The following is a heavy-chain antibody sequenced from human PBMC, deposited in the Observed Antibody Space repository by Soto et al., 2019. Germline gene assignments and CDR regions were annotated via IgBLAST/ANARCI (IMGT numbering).Heavy chain of an antibody. J-gene: IGHJ3*02. CDR2: ISYDGSNE. Sequence: QVQVVESGGGVVQPGRSLRLSCAASGFTFSHYGMHWVRQAPGKGLEWVALISYDGSNEHYADSVKGRFTISRDNSKYTLYLQMNSLTAEDTAVYYCAKISILGYCSGGSCYGAAFDIWGQGTMVTVSS. CDR3: AKISILGYCSGGSCYGAAFDI. CDR1: GFTFSHYG. V-gene: IGHV3-30*18. D-gene: IGHD2-15*01.